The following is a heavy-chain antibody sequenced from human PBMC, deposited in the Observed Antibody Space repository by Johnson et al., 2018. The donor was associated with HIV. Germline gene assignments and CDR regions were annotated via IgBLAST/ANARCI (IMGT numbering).Heavy chain of an antibody. J-gene: IGHJ3*02. D-gene: IGHD3-10*01. CDR2: IYSDGSST. Sequence: QVLLVESGGGVVQPGRSLRLSCAASGFTFSSYAMHWVRQAPGKGLEWVARIYSDGSSTSYADSVKGRFTISRDNAKNTLYLQMDSLGAEDTAVYYCARGPITRGTPVAFDIWGQGTMVTVSS. CDR3: ARGPITRGTPVAFDI. V-gene: IGHV3-30*04. CDR1: GFTFSSYA.